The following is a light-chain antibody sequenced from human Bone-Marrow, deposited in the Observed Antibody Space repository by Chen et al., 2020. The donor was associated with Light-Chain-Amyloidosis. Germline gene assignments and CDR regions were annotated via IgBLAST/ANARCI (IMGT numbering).Light chain of an antibody. V-gene: IGKV1-39*01. CDR2: GAS. Sequence: DIQMAQSPSSLSASVGDRVTITCMKSQIISIYLNWYQQKPGKAPKVLIYGASTLRGGVPSRFRGSESETDFTRTIISLQPEDFSSYYCQQTYSTAYTVGQETKVEI. CDR1: QIISIY. J-gene: IGKJ2*01. CDR3: QQTYSTAYT.